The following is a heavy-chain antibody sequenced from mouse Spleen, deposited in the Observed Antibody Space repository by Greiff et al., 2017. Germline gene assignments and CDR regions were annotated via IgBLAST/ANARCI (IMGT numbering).Heavy chain of an antibody. CDR3: TRHPITGGNAMDY. CDR2: INPSNGGT. D-gene: IGHD1-2*01. V-gene: IGHV1S81*02. Sequence: QVQLQQPGAELVKPGASVKLSCKASGYTFTSYYMYWVKQRPGQGLEWIGGINPSNGGTNYNEKFKSKATLTVDKSSSTAYMQLSSLTSEDSAVYYCTRHPITGGNAMDYWGPGTSVTVSS. CDR1: GYTFTSYY. J-gene: IGHJ4*01.